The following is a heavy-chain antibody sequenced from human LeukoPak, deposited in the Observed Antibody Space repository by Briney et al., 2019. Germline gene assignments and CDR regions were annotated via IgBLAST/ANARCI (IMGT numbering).Heavy chain of an antibody. D-gene: IGHD2-21*02. V-gene: IGHV4-34*01. J-gene: IGHJ4*02. CDR3: ARDDYYAHDY. CDR2: INHSGST. Sequence: PSETLSLTCAVYGGSFSGYYWSWIRQPPGKGLEWIGEINHSGSTNYNPSLKSRVTISVDTSKNQFSLKLSSVTAADTAVYYCARDDYYAHDYWGQGTLVTVSS. CDR1: GGSFSGYY.